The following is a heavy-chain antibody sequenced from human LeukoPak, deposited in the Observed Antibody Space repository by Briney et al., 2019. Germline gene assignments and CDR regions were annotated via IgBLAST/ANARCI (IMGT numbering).Heavy chain of an antibody. CDR2: IIPIFGTA. J-gene: IGHJ5*02. Sequence: SVKVSCKASEYTFTSYAISWVRQAPGQGLEWMGGIIPIFGTANHAQKFQGRVTITTDESTSTAYMELSSLRSEDTAVYYCARARSPSSGYLLRDHNWFDPWGQGTLVTVSS. V-gene: IGHV1-69*05. D-gene: IGHD3-22*01. CDR1: EYTFTSYA. CDR3: ARARSPSSGYLLRDHNWFDP.